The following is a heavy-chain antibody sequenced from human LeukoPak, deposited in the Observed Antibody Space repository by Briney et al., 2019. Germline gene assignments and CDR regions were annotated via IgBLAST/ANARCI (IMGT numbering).Heavy chain of an antibody. CDR2: ISGRGDRT. Sequence: GGSLRLACAASGFPFRNHEINWLRQAPGKALEWVSYISGRGDRTEYADSVKGRFSISRDNVKNSVNVLMNNLRAEDTSVYYCARVEATYNNIRGDAFDIWGQGTMVTVSS. J-gene: IGHJ3*02. CDR3: ARVEATYNNIRGDAFDI. V-gene: IGHV3-48*03. CDR1: GFPFRNHE. D-gene: IGHD1-1*01.